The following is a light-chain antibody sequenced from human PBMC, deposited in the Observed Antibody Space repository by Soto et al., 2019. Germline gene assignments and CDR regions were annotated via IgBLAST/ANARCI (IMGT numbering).Light chain of an antibody. J-gene: IGKJ5*01. CDR2: GAS. V-gene: IGKV3-20*01. CDR3: HQYGTSSIT. CDR1: QSVSSSY. Sequence: EIVLTQSPGTLSLSPGERATLSCRASQSVSSSYLAWYQQKPGQAPRLLIYGASSRATGIPDRFSGSGSGTDFTLTISRLEPEDFAVYYCHQYGTSSITFGQGTRLEIK.